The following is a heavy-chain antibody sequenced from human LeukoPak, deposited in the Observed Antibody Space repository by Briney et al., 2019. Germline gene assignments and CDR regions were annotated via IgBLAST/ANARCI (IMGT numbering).Heavy chain of an antibody. Sequence: GEALKISCKGFGYSFFSYWIGWVGPMPGEGLEWMGFIYPGESDTRYSPSFQGQVTISADKSISTAYLQWRSLKASDTAMYYCARNRGDNTFDYWGQGILVTVSS. CDR3: ARNRGDNTFDY. V-gene: IGHV5-51*01. CDR1: GYSFFSYW. J-gene: IGHJ4*02. CDR2: IYPGESDT. D-gene: IGHD3-10*01.